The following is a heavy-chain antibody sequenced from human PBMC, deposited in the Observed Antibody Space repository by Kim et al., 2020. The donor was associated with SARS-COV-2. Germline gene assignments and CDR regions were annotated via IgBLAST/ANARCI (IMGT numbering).Heavy chain of an antibody. Sequence: GGSLRLSCAASGFTFSNHGMNWVRQAPGKGLEWVAVIWYDGSNKYYADSVKGRFTISRDNSKNTLYLQMNSLRAEDTAVYYCARDFAPSTIRGVRPQGSSGNIFDYWGPGTMVTVSS. J-gene: IGHJ4*02. CDR2: IWYDGSNK. D-gene: IGHD3-10*01. CDR1: GFTFSNHG. V-gene: IGHV3-33*01. CDR3: ARDFAPSTIRGVRPQGSSGNIFDY.